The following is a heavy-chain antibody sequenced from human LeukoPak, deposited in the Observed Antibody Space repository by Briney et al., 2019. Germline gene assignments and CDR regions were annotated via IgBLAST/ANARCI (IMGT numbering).Heavy chain of an antibody. CDR1: GALFSSYIHY. V-gene: IGHV4-39*01. J-gene: IGHJ4*02. CDR2: VYYAGKT. CDR3: ATQKTLIRVAVASNFDY. Sequence: SDTVSLMWSVSGALFSSYIHYWAWIRQPPGKGLERFGSVYYAGKTYYNASFQNRVTITKDTSKNLFSLRLSTMSANDTVVYCGATQKTLIRVAVASNFDYWGQGTLVTVSS. D-gene: IGHD6-19*01.